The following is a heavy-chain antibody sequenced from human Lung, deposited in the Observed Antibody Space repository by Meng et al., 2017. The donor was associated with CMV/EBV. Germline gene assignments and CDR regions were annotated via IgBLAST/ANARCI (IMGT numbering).Heavy chain of an antibody. V-gene: IGHV3-30*04. Sequence: SCAASGFPFSSYAMHWVRQAPGKGLEWVAVISFDGSNKYYADSVKGRFTISRDISKNTLYLQMNSLRAEDTAVYYCARDALYSTSAAFAIWGQG. CDR2: ISFDGSNK. CDR3: ARDALYSTSAAFAI. D-gene: IGHD6-6*01. CDR1: GFPFSSYA. J-gene: IGHJ3*02.